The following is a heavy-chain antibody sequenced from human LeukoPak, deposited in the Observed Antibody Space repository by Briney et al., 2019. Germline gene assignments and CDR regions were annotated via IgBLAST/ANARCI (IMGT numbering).Heavy chain of an antibody. CDR1: GYSTSSCYY. D-gene: IGHD1-26*01. V-gene: IGHV4-38-2*01. J-gene: IGHJ4*02. CDR3: ARRLVGANVFDY. Sequence: SETLFLTCAVSGYSTSSCYYWGWIRQPPGKGLEWIGSIYHSGSTYYNPSLKSRVTISVDTSKNQFSLKLSSVTAADTAVYYCARRLVGANVFDYWGQGTLVTVSS. CDR2: IYHSGST.